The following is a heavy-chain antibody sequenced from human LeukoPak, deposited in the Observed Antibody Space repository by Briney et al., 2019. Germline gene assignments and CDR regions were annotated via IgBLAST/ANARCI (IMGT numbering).Heavy chain of an antibody. J-gene: IGHJ4*02. CDR2: IKSKAAGGTA. V-gene: IGHV3-15*01. CDR3: AKDRTDSLPNHRHNYYGSGSYIY. CDR1: GFTFSDAW. Sequence: GGSLRLSCAASGFTFSDAWMSWVRQAPGKGLEWVGRIKSKAAGGTADYTAPVKDRFTISRDDSENTLYLQMNSLKTEDTAVYYCAKDRTDSLPNHRHNYYGSGSYIYWGQGTLVTVSS. D-gene: IGHD3-10*01.